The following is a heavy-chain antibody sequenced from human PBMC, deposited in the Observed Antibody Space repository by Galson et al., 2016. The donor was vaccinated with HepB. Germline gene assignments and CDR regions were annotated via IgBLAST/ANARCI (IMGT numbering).Heavy chain of an antibody. CDR2: ISMDGGGT. D-gene: IGHD2-2*02. J-gene: IGHJ5*02. V-gene: IGHV3-74*01. CDR1: GFTFDDYS. CDR3: ATIPKQYTDINDP. Sequence: SLRLSCAASGFTFDDYSIHWVRQGPGKGLVWVSHISMDGGGTYYADSVKGRFTISRDNAKKTVYLQMNSLRAEDTAVYYCATIPKQYTDINDPWGQGTLVTVSS.